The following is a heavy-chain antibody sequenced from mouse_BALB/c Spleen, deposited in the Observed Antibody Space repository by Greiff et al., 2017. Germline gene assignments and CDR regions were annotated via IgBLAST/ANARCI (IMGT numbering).Heavy chain of an antibody. J-gene: IGHJ2*01. Sequence: EVLLQQSGPGLVKPSQSLSLTCSVTGYSITSGYYWNWIRQFPGNKLEWMGYISYDGSNNYNPSLKNRISITRDTSKNQFFLKLNSVTTEDTATYYCARDRGYYYGSSPHSDYWGQGTTLTGSS. D-gene: IGHD1-1*01. CDR3: ARDRGYYYGSSPHSDY. CDR2: ISYDGSN. CDR1: GYSITSGYY. V-gene: IGHV3-6*02.